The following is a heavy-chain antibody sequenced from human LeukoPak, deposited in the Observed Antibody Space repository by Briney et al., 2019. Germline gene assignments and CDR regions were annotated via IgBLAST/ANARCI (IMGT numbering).Heavy chain of an antibody. CDR1: GGSISSYY. J-gene: IGHJ4*02. V-gene: IGHV4-59*01. CDR2: IYYSGST. CDR3: ARHGGNFDY. D-gene: IGHD4-23*01. Sequence: SETLSLTCTVSGGSISSYYWSWIRQPPGKGLDWIGYIYYSGSTHYNPSLKSRVTISVDTSKNQFSLKLSSVTAADTAVYYCARHGGNFDYWGQGTLVTVSS.